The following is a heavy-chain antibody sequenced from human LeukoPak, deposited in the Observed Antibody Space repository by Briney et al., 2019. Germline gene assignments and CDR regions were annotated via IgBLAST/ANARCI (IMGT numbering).Heavy chain of an antibody. J-gene: IGHJ4*02. CDR2: IPIFGRA. D-gene: IGHD3-22*01. V-gene: IGHV1-69*01. Sequence: IPIFGRANYAKKFQGRVTITAEECTRTAYMELSSLRSEDTAVYYCVRYYYDSSGYYYFDYWGQGTLVTVSS. CDR3: VRYYYDSSGYYYFDY.